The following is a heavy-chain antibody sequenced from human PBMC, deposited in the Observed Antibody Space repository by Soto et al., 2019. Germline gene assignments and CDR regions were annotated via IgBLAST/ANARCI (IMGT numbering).Heavy chain of an antibody. CDR1: GFTFSDYG. V-gene: IGHV3-33*01. CDR3: ARDFMVMPGRAEFFQH. D-gene: IGHD1-1*01. Sequence: QVQLVESGGGVAQPGASLRLSCAASGFTFSDYGMHWVRQAPGKGLEWVAGIWYDGSNQQYAESVKGRFTISRDNSKNTLFLHMTSLRAEDTAVYYCARDFMVMPGRAEFFQHWGQGTLVTVSS. J-gene: IGHJ1*01. CDR2: IWYDGSNQ.